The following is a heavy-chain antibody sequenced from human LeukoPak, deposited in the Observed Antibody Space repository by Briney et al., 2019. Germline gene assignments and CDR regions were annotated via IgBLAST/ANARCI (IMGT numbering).Heavy chain of an antibody. Sequence: PGGSLRLSCAASGFTFSSYWMPWVRQAPGKGLVWVSRINSDGSSTSYADSVKGRFTISRDNAKNTLYLQMNSLRAEDTAVYYCARIWFGELEENYYYGMDVWGQGTTVTVSS. J-gene: IGHJ6*02. V-gene: IGHV3-74*01. CDR3: ARIWFGELEENYYYGMDV. CDR1: GFTFSSYW. CDR2: INSDGSST. D-gene: IGHD3-10*01.